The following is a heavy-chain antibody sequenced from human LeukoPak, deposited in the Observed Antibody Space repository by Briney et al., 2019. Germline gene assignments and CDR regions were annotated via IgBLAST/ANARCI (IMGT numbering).Heavy chain of an antibody. CDR1: GFTFSSYG. D-gene: IGHD3-22*01. J-gene: IGHJ3*02. Sequence: GRSLRLSCAASGFTFSSYGMHWVRQAPGKGLEWVAVIWYDESNKYYADSVKGRFTISRDNSKNTLYLQMNSLRAEDTAMYYCARDLRAYYDSSGYQIDAFDIWGQGTMVTVSS. CDR2: IWYDESNK. CDR3: ARDLRAYYDSSGYQIDAFDI. V-gene: IGHV3-33*01.